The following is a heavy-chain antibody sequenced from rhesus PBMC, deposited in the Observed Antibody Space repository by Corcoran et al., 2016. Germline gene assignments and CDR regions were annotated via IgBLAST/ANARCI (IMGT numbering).Heavy chain of an antibody. J-gene: IGHJ2*01. CDR1: GDSIIDSFW. CDR3: ARSRWYFAL. Sequence: QVQLQESGPGVVKPSETLSLTCAVSGDSIIDSFWWTCIRPPPGKVLEWIGDIFGNSAITYSNPSLKSRVTISKDTSKNQFSLKLNSVTAADTAVYYCARSRWYFALWGPGTPITISS. V-gene: IGHV4S10*01. CDR2: IFGNSAIT.